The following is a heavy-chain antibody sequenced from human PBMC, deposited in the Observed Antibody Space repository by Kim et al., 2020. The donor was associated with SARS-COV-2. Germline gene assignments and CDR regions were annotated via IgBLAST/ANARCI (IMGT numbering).Heavy chain of an antibody. Sequence: ADSVKGRFTISRDNAKNSLYLQMNSLRAEDTALYYCAKDSFYYDSSGYLNWGQGTLVTVSS. J-gene: IGHJ4*02. D-gene: IGHD3-22*01. V-gene: IGHV3-9*01. CDR3: AKDSFYYDSSGYLN.